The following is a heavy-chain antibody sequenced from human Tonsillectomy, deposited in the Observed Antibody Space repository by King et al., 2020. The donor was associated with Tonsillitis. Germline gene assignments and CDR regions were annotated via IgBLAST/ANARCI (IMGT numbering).Heavy chain of an antibody. CDR3: APDWSRDIIDV. D-gene: IGHD2-21*01. Sequence: ITLKESGPTLVKPTQTLTLTCTFSGFSFSTSGVGVGWIRQPPGKALEWLALIYWNTNKHYSPSLKSSLTITKDTSKNQVVLTMTNMDPVDTATYSCAPDWSRDIIDVWGQGTTVTVSS. J-gene: IGHJ6*02. CDR1: GFSFSTSGVG. V-gene: IGHV2-5*01. CDR2: IYWNTNK.